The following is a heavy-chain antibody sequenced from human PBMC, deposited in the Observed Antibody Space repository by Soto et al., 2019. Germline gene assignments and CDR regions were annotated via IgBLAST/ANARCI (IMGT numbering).Heavy chain of an antibody. Sequence: PSQTLSLTCAISGDSVSSNSASWNLIRQSPSRGLEWLGRTYYRSKWYNDYAVSVKSRITINPDTSKNQFSLQLNSVTPEDTAVYYCARVFSSSWGEYNWFDPWGQGTLVTVYS. J-gene: IGHJ5*02. CDR1: GDSVSSNSAS. CDR3: ARVFSSSWGEYNWFDP. D-gene: IGHD6-13*01. CDR2: TYYRSKWYN. V-gene: IGHV6-1*01.